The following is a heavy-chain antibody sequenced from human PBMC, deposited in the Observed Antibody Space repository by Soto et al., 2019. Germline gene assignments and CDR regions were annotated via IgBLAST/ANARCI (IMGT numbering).Heavy chain of an antibody. CDR2: ISAYNGNT. CDR1: GYTFTNYG. V-gene: IGHV1-18*01. Sequence: GASVKVSCKASGYTFTNYGISWVRQAPGQGLEWMGWISAYNGNTNYAQMLLGRVTMTTDTSTSTAYMELRSRRSDDTPVHHCARAVGASYYFDCCGRGTLVTVAS. D-gene: IGHD1-26*01. CDR3: ARAVGASYYFDC. J-gene: IGHJ4*02.